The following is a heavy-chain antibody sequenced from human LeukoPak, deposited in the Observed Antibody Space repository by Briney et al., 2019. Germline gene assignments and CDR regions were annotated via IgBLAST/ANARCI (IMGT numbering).Heavy chain of an antibody. CDR2: IYYSGST. J-gene: IGHJ4*02. Sequence: SETLSLTCTVSGGSISSYYWSWIRQPPGKGLEWIGYIYYSGSTNYNPSLKSRVTISVDTSKNQFSLKLSSVTAADTAVYYCARIPVTYYYDSSGYFDYWGQGTLVTVSS. CDR3: ARIPVTYYYDSSGYFDY. V-gene: IGHV4-59*08. D-gene: IGHD3-22*01. CDR1: GGSISSYY.